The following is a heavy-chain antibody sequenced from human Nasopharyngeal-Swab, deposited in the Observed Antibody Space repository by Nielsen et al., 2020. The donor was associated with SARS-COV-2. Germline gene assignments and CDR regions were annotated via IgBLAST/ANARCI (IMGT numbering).Heavy chain of an antibody. Sequence: GGSLRLSCAASGSTFSSYGMHWVRQAPGKGLEWVAVISYDGSNKYYADSVKGRLTISRDNAKNSLYLQMNSLRAEDTAVYYCARDRKHGRYGMDVWGQGTTVTVSS. CDR2: ISYDGSNK. V-gene: IGHV3-30*03. J-gene: IGHJ6*02. CDR1: GSTFSSYG. D-gene: IGHD1-14*01. CDR3: ARDRKHGRYGMDV.